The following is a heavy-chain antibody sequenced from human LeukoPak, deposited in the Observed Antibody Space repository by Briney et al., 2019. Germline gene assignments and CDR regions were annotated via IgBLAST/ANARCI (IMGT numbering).Heavy chain of an antibody. CDR2: IYYSGST. D-gene: IGHD3-22*01. J-gene: IGHJ3*02. CDR1: GGSISSGGYS. Sequence: PSETLSLTCAVSGGSISSGGYSWSWIRQPPGKGLEWIGYIYYSGSTHYNPSLKSRVTISADTSKNQFSLKLSSVTAADTAMYYCARARNYYDITTYYYEGDAFDIWGQGTMVTVSS. V-gene: IGHV4-61*08. CDR3: ARARNYYDITTYYYEGDAFDI.